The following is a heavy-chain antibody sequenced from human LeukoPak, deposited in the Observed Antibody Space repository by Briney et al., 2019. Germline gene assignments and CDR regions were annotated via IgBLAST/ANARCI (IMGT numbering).Heavy chain of an antibody. CDR2: TSGDGGTT. D-gene: IGHD3-16*01. CDR1: GFSLRSFA. CDR3: ARGDTRLGGAFDV. V-gene: IGHV3-64*01. Sequence: GGSLRLSCAGSGFSLRSFAIHWVRQAPGKGLEYVSATSGDGGTTFCASSLQGRCTISRDNSYQMVYLQLGGLKIEDMGLYYCARGDTRLGGAFDVWGQGTMVTVSP. J-gene: IGHJ3*01.